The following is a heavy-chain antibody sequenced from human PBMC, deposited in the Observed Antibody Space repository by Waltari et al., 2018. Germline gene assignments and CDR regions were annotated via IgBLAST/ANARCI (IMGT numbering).Heavy chain of an antibody. V-gene: IGHV3-23*01. CDR1: GFAFSNSA. CDR2: ISPSGGSA. Sequence: EVHLLESGGDLVQTGGSLRLSCAASGFAFSNSAMSWVRQAPGKGLEWVSVISPSGGSAKYADSVQGRFTISRDNSKKTLHLQMNSLRVEDTAVYYCAKGTERYGGWAPIFDSWGQGTQVTVSS. D-gene: IGHD6-19*01. J-gene: IGHJ4*02. CDR3: AKGTERYGGWAPIFDS.